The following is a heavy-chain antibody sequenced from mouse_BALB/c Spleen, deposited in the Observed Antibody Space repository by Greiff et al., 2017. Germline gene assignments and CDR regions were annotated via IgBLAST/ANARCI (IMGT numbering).Heavy chain of an antibody. CDR1: GFSLSTSGMG. CDR2: IWWDDDK. J-gene: IGHJ2*01. V-gene: IGHV8-8*01. Sequence: QVTLKECGPGILQPSQTLSLTCSFSGFSLSTSGMGVGWIRQPSGKGLEWLAHIWWDDDKRYNPALKSRLTISKDTSSNQVFLKIASVDTADTATYYCARITTVVGTSFDYWGQGTTLTVSS. CDR3: ARITTVVGTSFDY. D-gene: IGHD1-1*01.